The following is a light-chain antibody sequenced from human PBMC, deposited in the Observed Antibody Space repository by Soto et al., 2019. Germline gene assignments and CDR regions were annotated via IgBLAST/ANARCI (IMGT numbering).Light chain of an antibody. CDR1: QTIGSRY. CDR3: EHYDSSPLT. V-gene: IGKV3-20*01. CDR2: GAS. J-gene: IGKJ4*01. Sequence: EIALTQSPGTLSLSPGERATLSCRASQTIGSRYLAWYQQKPGQRPRLLIYGASSRATGIPDRFSGSGSGTDFTLTISRLETEDFAVYYCEHYDSSPLTFGGGTKVEI.